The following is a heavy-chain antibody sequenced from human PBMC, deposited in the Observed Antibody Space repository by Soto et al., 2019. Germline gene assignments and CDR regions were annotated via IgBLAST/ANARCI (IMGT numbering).Heavy chain of an antibody. CDR3: ARRQGDAHSYSGLAL. V-gene: IGHV4-59*01. Sequence: SETLSLTCTVSGGSMNNFYWSWIRQPPGRGLEWIGNIFYSGGTNYNPSLKSRVTISVDTSKNQFSLTLNSLTAADTAVYYCARRQGDAHSYSGLALGGQGTTVTVS. CDR2: IFYSGGT. CDR1: GGSMNNFY. J-gene: IGHJ6*02. D-gene: IGHD3-16*01.